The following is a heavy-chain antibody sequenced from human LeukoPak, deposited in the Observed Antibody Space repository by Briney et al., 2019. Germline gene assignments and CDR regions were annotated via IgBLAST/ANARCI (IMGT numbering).Heavy chain of an antibody. V-gene: IGHV4-34*01. CDR3: ARGAVRGVIIYHGMDV. CDR1: GGSFSGYY. D-gene: IGHD3-10*01. CDR2: INHSGST. Sequence: PSETLSLTCAVYGGSFSGYYWSWIRQPPGKGLEWIGEINHSGSTNYNPSLKSRVTISVDTSKNQFSLKLSSVTAADTAVYYCARGAVRGVIIYHGMDVWGQGTTVTVSS. J-gene: IGHJ6*02.